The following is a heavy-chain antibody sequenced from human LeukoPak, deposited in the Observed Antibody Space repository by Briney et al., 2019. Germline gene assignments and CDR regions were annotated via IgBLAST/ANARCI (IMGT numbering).Heavy chain of an antibody. CDR3: ARDREAASYYYYGMDV. J-gene: IGHJ6*02. Sequence: PGGSLRLSCAASGFTFSSYAMSWVRQAPGKGLEWVSAISGSGGSTYYADSVKGRFTISRDNSKNTVYLQMNSLRAEDTAVYYCARDREAASYYYYGMDVWGQGTTVTVSS. V-gene: IGHV3-23*01. CDR1: GFTFSSYA. D-gene: IGHD6-25*01. CDR2: ISGSGGST.